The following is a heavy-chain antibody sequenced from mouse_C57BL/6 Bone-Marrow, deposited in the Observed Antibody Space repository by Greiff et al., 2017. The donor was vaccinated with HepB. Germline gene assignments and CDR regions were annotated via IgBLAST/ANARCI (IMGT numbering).Heavy chain of an antibody. V-gene: IGHV1-64*01. D-gene: IGHD2-3*01. Sequence: QVQLQQPGAELVKPGASVKLSCKASGYTFTSYWMHWVKQRPGQGLEWIGMIHPNSGSTNYNEKFKSKATLTVDKSSSTAYMQLSSLTSEDSAVYYCARKVYDGYYRCDYWGQGTTLTVSS. CDR3: ARKVYDGYYRCDY. CDR2: IHPNSGST. J-gene: IGHJ2*01. CDR1: GYTFTSYW.